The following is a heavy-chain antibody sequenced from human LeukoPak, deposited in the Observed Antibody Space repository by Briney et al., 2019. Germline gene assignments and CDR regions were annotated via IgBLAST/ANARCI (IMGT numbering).Heavy chain of an antibody. CDR3: ARAITIFGVVIISGYFDY. Sequence: SETLSLTCTVSGYSISSGYYWGWIRQPPGKGLEWIGSIYHSGSTYYNPSLKSRVTISVDTSKNQFSLKLSSVTAADTAVYYCARAITIFGVVIISGYFDYWGQGTLVTVSS. V-gene: IGHV4-38-2*02. CDR1: GYSISSGYY. D-gene: IGHD3-3*01. CDR2: IYHSGST. J-gene: IGHJ4*02.